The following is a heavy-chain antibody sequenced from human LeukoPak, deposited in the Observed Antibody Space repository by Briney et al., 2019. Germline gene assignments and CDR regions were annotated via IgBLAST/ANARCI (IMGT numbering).Heavy chain of an antibody. D-gene: IGHD3-9*01. CDR1: GFTLSSYS. CDR3: ARAYDNYYYYYMDV. J-gene: IGHJ6*03. V-gene: IGHV3-21*01. Sequence: PGGSLRLSCAASGFTLSSYSVNWVRQAPGKGLEWVSSISSSSSYIYYADSVKGRFTISRHNAKNSLYLQMNSLRAEDTAVYYCARAYDNYYYYYMDVWGKGTTVTISS. CDR2: ISSSSSYI.